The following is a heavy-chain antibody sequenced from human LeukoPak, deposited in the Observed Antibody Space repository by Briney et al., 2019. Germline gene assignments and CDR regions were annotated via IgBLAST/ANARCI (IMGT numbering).Heavy chain of an antibody. CDR3: ARDFLRSGRCAFDI. CDR2: ISSSGSTI. D-gene: IGHD1-26*01. CDR1: GFTFSDYY. J-gene: IGHJ3*02. Sequence: GGSLRLSCAAPGFTFSDYYMSWIRQAPGKGLEWVSYISSSGSTIYYADSVKGRFTISRDNAKNSLYLQMNSLRAEDTAVYYCARDFLRSGRCAFDIWGQGTMVTVSS. V-gene: IGHV3-11*01.